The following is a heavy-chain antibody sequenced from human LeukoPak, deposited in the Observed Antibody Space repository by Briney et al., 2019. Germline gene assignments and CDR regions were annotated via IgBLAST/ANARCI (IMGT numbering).Heavy chain of an antibody. V-gene: IGHV3-9*01. CDR2: ISWNSGSI. CDR1: GFTFDDYA. CDR3: GKGPYGSGSYGAFDI. J-gene: IGHJ3*02. D-gene: IGHD3-10*01. Sequence: GRSLRLSCAASGFTFDDYAMHWVRQAPGKGLEWVSGISWNSGSIGYADSVKGRFTISRDNAKNSLYLQMNSLRAEDTALYYCGKGPYGSGSYGAFDIWGQGTMVSVSS.